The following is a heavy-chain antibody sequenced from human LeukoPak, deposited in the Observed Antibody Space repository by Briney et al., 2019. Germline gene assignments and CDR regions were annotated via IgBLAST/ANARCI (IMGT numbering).Heavy chain of an antibody. D-gene: IGHD3-3*01. V-gene: IGHV4-39*01. J-gene: IGHJ5*02. CDR2: IYYSGST. CDR1: GGSISSSSYY. CDR3: ARHSSGYQGLNWFDP. Sequence: SETLSLTCTVSGGSISSSSYYWGWIRQSPGKGLEWIGSIYYSGSTYYNPSLKSRVTISVDTSKNQFSLKLSSMTAADTAVYYCARHSSGYQGLNWFDPWGQGTLVTVSS.